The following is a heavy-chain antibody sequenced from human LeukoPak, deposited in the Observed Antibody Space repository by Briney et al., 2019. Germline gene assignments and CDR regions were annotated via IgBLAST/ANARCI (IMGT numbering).Heavy chain of an antibody. CDR3: ARDSEYYYDSSGYPPSFDY. CDR2: INPNSGGT. V-gene: IGHV1-2*02. Sequence: ASVKVSCKASGYTFTGYYMHWVRQAPGQGLEWMGWINPNSGGTNYAQKFQGRVTMTRDTSISTAYMELSRLRSDDTAVYYCARDSEYYYDSSGYPPSFDYWGQGTLVTVSS. D-gene: IGHD3-22*01. CDR1: GYTFTGYY. J-gene: IGHJ4*02.